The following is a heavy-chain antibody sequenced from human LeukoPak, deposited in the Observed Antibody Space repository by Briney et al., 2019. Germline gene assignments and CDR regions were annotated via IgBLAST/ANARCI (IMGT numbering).Heavy chain of an antibody. CDR1: GVSFSDFW. CDR3: AEVDIWGSYRWGFDY. Sequence: GESLRLSCAASGVSFSDFWMSWVRHPPGKGLEWVGNRNYYGSEKYYVDSVKGRFTISRDNAKSSLYLQMISPRAEDTAVYYCAEVDIWGSYRWGFDYWGQGTLITVSS. CDR2: RNYYGSEK. V-gene: IGHV3-7*03. D-gene: IGHD3-16*02. J-gene: IGHJ4*02.